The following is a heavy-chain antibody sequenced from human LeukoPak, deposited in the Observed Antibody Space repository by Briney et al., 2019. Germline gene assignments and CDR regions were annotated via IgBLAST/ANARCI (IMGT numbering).Heavy chain of an antibody. J-gene: IGHJ4*02. D-gene: IGHD6-19*01. V-gene: IGHV3-23*01. CDR3: SLQWLVLSPEDY. CDR1: GFTFSSYA. CDR2: ISGSGGST. Sequence: PGGSLRLSCAASGFTFSSYAMSWVRQAPGKGLEWVSAISGSGGSTYYADSVKGRFTISRDNSKNTLYLQMNSLRAEDTAVYYCSLQWLVLSPEDYWGQGTLVTVSS.